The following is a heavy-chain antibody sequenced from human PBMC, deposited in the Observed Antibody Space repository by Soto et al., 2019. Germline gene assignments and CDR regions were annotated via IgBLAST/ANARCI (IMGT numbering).Heavy chain of an antibody. J-gene: IGHJ3*02. V-gene: IGHV4-39*01. D-gene: IGHD6-19*01. CDR2: IYYSGST. Sequence: QLQLQESGPGLVKPSETLSLTCTVSGGSISSSSYYWGWIRQPPGKGLEWIGSIYYSGSTYYNPSLKSRFTISVDTSKIQFSLMLSSVTVADTTVYYCARHLIAVAVPDAFDIWGQGTMVTVSS. CDR1: GGSISSSSYY. CDR3: ARHLIAVAVPDAFDI.